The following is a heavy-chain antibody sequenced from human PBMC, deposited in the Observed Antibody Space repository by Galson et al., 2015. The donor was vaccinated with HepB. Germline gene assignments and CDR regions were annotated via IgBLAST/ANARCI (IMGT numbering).Heavy chain of an antibody. CDR3: AREWGLDG. Sequence: SLRLSCAASGFTFSSHTMHWVRQAPGKGLEWVALILYDGSNKYYADSVKGRFTISRDNSKNTLYLQMNSLRAEDTAVYHCAREWGLDGWGQGTTVTVSS. J-gene: IGHJ6*02. CDR2: ILYDGSNK. CDR1: GFTFSSHT. V-gene: IGHV3-30*04.